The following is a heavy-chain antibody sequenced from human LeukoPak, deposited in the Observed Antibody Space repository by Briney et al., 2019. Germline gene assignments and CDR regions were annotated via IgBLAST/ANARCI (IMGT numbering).Heavy chain of an antibody. CDR2: INWNGGST. CDR1: GFTFDDYG. D-gene: IGHD6-6*01. Sequence: AGSLRLSCAASGFTFDDYGMSWVRQAPGKGLEWVSGINWNGGSTGYADSVKGRFTISRDNAKNSLYLQMNSLRAEDTALYYCARSYSSSPSYYFDYWGQGTLVTVSS. CDR3: ARSYSSSPSYYFDY. V-gene: IGHV3-20*04. J-gene: IGHJ4*02.